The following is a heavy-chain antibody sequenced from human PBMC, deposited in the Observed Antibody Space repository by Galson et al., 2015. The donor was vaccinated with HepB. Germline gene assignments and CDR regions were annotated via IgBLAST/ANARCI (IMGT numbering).Heavy chain of an antibody. Sequence: PALVKPTQTLTLTCTFSGFSVSTSGMRVSWIRQTPGKALEWLARIDWDDDKFYSTSLKTRLTISKDTSKNQVVLTMTNMDPVDTATYYCARTYGDYFAFDIWGQGTVVTVSS. CDR1: GFSVSTSGMR. CDR2: IDWDDDK. CDR3: ARTYGDYFAFDI. V-gene: IGHV2-70*04. D-gene: IGHD4-17*01. J-gene: IGHJ3*02.